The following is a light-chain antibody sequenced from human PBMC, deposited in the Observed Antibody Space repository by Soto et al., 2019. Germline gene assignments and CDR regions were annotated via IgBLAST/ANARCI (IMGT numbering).Light chain of an antibody. J-gene: IGLJ3*02. CDR3: QTYDSSLNSWV. V-gene: IGLV2-14*01. CDR2: EVS. CDR1: SSDVGGYDF. Sequence: QSALTQPASVSGSPGQSITISCTGTSSDVGGYDFVSWYQHHPGKVPKLMIFEVSKRPSGVSNRFSGSKSGNTASLTISGLQAEDEADYYCQTYDSSLNSWVFGGGTKVTVL.